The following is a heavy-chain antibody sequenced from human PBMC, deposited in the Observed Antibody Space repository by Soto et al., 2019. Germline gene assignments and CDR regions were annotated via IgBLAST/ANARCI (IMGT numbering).Heavy chain of an antibody. D-gene: IGHD3-3*01. CDR2: IKSKTDGGTT. V-gene: IGHV3-15*01. J-gene: IGHJ3*02. CDR3: TTARVLQFSTFEVLVI. Sequence: GGSLRLSCAASGFTFSNAWMSWVRQAPGKGLEWVGRIKSKTDGGTTDYAAPVKGRFTISRDDSKNTLYLQMNSLKTENTAVYYVTTARVLQFSTFEVLVIWGKGTMFPV. CDR1: GFTFSNAW.